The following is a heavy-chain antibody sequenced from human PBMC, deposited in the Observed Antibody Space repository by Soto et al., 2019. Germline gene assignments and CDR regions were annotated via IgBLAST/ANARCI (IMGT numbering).Heavy chain of an antibody. CDR2: ISSSSSTI. Sequence: GGSLRLSCAASGFTFSSYSMNWVRQAPGKGLEWVSYISSSSSTIYYAYSVKGRFTISRDNAKNSLYLQMNSLRDEDTAVYYCARDFHGSGSYYSYGMDVWGQGTTVTVSS. D-gene: IGHD3-10*01. CDR3: ARDFHGSGSYYSYGMDV. V-gene: IGHV3-48*02. CDR1: GFTFSSYS. J-gene: IGHJ6*02.